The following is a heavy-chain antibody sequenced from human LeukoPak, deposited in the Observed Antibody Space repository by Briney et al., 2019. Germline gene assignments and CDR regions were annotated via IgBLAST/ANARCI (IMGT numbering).Heavy chain of an antibody. J-gene: IGHJ2*01. CDR1: GGSITSSNHF. V-gene: IGHV4-39*01. CDR3: ARQGVVPNEAGWYFDL. CDR2: FYHSGTI. D-gene: IGHD3-10*01. Sequence: SETLSLTCIVSGGSITSSNHFWGWIRQSPGKGLEWIGGFYHSGTIFYSPSLGSRVAISIDTSKNQFSLRLLSVTAADTAVYYCARQGVVPNEAGWYFDLWGRGTLVTVSS.